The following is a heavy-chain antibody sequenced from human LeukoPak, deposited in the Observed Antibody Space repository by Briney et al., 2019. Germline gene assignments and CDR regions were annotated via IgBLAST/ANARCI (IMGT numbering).Heavy chain of an antibody. CDR1: GYDFTSVG. CDR3: ARAGSCSGWYFDY. CDR2: LSPYNGNT. Sequence: ASVKVSCKASGYDFTSVGITWVRQAPGQGLEWMGWLSPYNGNTRYVQRPQSRVTITTDTSTRTAYTDMRSLRFDDTPLYNRARAGSCSGWYFDYWGQGTLVTVSS. V-gene: IGHV1-18*01. D-gene: IGHD6-19*01. J-gene: IGHJ4*02.